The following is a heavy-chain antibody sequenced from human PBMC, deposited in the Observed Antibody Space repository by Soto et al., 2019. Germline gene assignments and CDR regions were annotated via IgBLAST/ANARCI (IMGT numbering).Heavy chain of an antibody. V-gene: IGHV1-69*02. Sequence: QVQLVQSGAEVKRPGSSVKVSCKASGDTFSFYSINWVRQAPGLGLEWMGRVNPILSLSNYAQRFQGRVTMTADKSTSIAYMVISSLRSEDTAIYYCATSYGSGYRAFDYWGQGAQVIVSS. CDR1: GDTFSFYS. J-gene: IGHJ4*02. CDR3: ATSYGSGYRAFDY. CDR2: VNPILSLS. D-gene: IGHD3-10*01.